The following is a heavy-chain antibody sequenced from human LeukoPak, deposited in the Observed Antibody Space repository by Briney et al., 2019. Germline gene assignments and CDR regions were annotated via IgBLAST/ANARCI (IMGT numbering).Heavy chain of an antibody. CDR3: ARVTLGSWYFDL. D-gene: IGHD2-15*01. CDR2: ISTYNGNT. J-gene: IGHJ2*01. Sequence: GASVKVSCKASGYTFTSYAMNWVRQAPGQGLEWMGWISTYNGNTNYSQKFQGRLTLTTDTSTSTVYMDLRSLRSDDTAVYHCARVTLGSWYFDLWGRGTLVTVSS. V-gene: IGHV1-18*01. CDR1: GYTFTSYA.